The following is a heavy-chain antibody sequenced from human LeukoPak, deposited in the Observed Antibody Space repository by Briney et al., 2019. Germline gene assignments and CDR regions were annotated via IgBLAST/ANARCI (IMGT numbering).Heavy chain of an antibody. CDR3: AKEDYVGTSGSFDL. D-gene: IGHD4-23*01. J-gene: IGHJ2*01. Sequence: PGGSLRLSCAASGFTFSSYAMSWVRQAPGKGLEWVSSLSGSSGATFYADSVKGRFTISRDNFKNTLYLQMNSLRVEDTALYYCAKEDYVGTSGSFDLWGRGTLVTVSS. V-gene: IGHV3-23*01. CDR2: LSGSSGAT. CDR1: GFTFSSYA.